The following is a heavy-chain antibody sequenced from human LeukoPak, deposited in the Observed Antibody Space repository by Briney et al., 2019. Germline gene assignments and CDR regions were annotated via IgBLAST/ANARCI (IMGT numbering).Heavy chain of an antibody. J-gene: IGHJ5*02. D-gene: IGHD4-11*01. CDR1: GGSISSSSYY. V-gene: IGHV4-39*01. CDR2: IYYSGST. CDR3: ARHEPDYRTPINWFDP. Sequence: PSETLSLTCTVSGGSISSSSYYWGWIRQPPGKGLEWIGSIYYSGSTYYNPSLESRVTISVDTSKNQFSLKLSSVTAADTAVYYCARHEPDYRTPINWFDPWGQGTLVTVSS.